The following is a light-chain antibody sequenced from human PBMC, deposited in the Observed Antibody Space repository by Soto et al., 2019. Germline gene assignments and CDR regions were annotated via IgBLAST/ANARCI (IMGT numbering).Light chain of an antibody. J-gene: IGKJ2*01. V-gene: IGKV3-11*01. CDR2: DAS. Sequence: EIVLTQSPATLSLSPGERATLSCRASQSVSSYLAWYQQKPGQAPRLLIYDASNRATGIPARFSGSGSGTDFTLTIRSLEPEDFAVYYCQQSSNWPPYTFGQGNKLEIK. CDR3: QQSSNWPPYT. CDR1: QSVSSY.